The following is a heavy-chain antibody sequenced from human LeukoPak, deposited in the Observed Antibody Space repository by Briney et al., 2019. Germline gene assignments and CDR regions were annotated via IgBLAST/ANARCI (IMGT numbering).Heavy chain of an antibody. CDR3: ARGYGGNSVWFDP. D-gene: IGHD4-23*01. V-gene: IGHV4-59*01. CDR2: IYYSGTT. Sequence: PSETLSLTCTVSGGSISNYYWNWIRQPPGKGLELIGYIYYSGTTNYNPSLKSRVSMSVDTSKNQFSLKLSSVTAADTAVYYCARGYGGNSVWFDPWGQGTLVTVSS. J-gene: IGHJ5*02. CDR1: GGSISNYY.